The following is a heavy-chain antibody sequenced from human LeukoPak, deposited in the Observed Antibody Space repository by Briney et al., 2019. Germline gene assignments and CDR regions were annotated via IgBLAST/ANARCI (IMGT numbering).Heavy chain of an antibody. Sequence: GASVKVSCKAPGYIFDIYALIWVRQAPGQGLELMGWINTNTGNPTYAQGFTGRFVFSLDTSVSTAYLQISSLKAEDTAVYYCARDYTLTLGTTTYFQHWGQGTLVTVSS. J-gene: IGHJ1*01. CDR2: INTNTGNP. V-gene: IGHV7-4-1*02. D-gene: IGHD1-7*01. CDR1: GYIFDIYA. CDR3: ARDYTLTLGTTTYFQH.